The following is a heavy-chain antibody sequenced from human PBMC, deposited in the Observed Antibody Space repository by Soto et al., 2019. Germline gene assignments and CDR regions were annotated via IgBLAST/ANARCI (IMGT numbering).Heavy chain of an antibody. CDR1: GYSISSGYY. CDR3: ARDWEGRGAFDI. J-gene: IGHJ3*02. D-gene: IGHD1-26*01. CDR2: IYHSGST. V-gene: IGHV4-38-2*02. Sequence: SETLSLTCAVSGYSISSGYYWGWIRQPPGKGLEWIGSIYHSGSTYYNPSLKSRVTISVDTSKNQFSLKLSSVTAADTAVYYCARDWEGRGAFDIWGQGTMVTVSS.